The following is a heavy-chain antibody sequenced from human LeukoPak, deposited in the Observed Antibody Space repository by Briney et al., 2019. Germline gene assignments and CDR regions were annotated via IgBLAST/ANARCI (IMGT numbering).Heavy chain of an antibody. CDR1: GGSISSGSYC. V-gene: IGHV4-61*02. CDR3: ARTYVPPWYFDL. J-gene: IGHJ2*01. CDR2: IYTSGST. D-gene: IGHD2-2*01. Sequence: SETLSLTCTVSGGSISSGSYCWSWIRQPAGKGLEWIGRIYTSGSTNYNPSLKSRVTISVDTSKNQFSLKLSSVTAADTAVYYCARTYVPPWYFDLWGPGTLVTASS.